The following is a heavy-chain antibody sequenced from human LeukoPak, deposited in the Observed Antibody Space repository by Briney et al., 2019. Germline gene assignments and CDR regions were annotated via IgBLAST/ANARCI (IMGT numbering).Heavy chain of an antibody. Sequence: GGTLRLSCAASGFTFSSYGMSWVRQAPGKGLEWVSAISGSGGSTYYADSVKGRFTISRDNSKNTLYLQMNSLRAEDTAVYYCAKETILTGYYKAYYFDYWGQGTLVTVSS. J-gene: IGHJ4*02. D-gene: IGHD3-9*01. CDR1: GFTFSSYG. CDR3: AKETILTGYYKAYYFDY. V-gene: IGHV3-23*01. CDR2: ISGSGGST.